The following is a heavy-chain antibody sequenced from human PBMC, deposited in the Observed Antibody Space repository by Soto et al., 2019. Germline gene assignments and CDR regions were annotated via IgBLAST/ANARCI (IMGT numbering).Heavy chain of an antibody. D-gene: IGHD1-1*01. CDR3: ARGISTYGTTDKYYYGMDV. V-gene: IGHV4-34*01. Sequence: ASETLSLTCAVYGGSFSGYSWSWSRQPPGKGLEWIGEINHSGSTNYNPSLKSRVTISVDTSKNQFSLKLSSVTAADTAVYYCARGISTYGTTDKYYYGMDVWGQGTTVTVSS. CDR2: INHSGST. J-gene: IGHJ6*02. CDR1: GGSFSGYS.